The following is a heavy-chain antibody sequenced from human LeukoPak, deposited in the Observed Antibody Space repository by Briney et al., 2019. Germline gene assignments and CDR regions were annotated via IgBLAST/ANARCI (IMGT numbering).Heavy chain of an antibody. D-gene: IGHD6-19*01. Sequence: GASVKVSCKASGYTFTGYYIHWVRQAPGQGLEWMGWINPNSGGTNYAQKFQGRVTMTRDTSISTAYMELSRLRSDDTAVYYCAREAREVRYSSGWYVDYWGQGTLATVSS. V-gene: IGHV1-2*02. J-gene: IGHJ4*02. CDR2: INPNSGGT. CDR3: AREAREVRYSSGWYVDY. CDR1: GYTFTGYY.